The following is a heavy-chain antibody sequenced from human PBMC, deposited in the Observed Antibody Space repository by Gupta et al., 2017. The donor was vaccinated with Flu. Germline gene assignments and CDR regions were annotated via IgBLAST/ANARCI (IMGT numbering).Heavy chain of an antibody. CDR2: IGWNGGSI. J-gene: IGHJ4*02. V-gene: IGHV3-9*01. CDR1: A. CDR3: AKDMFPAPGNPQCYFDY. D-gene: IGHD6-13*01. Sequence: AMNWVRQAPGKGLEWVSSIGWNGGSIAYADSVKGRFTISRDNAKNSLYLQMNSLRAEDTAFYYCAKDMFPAPGNPQCYFDYWGQGTLVTVSS.